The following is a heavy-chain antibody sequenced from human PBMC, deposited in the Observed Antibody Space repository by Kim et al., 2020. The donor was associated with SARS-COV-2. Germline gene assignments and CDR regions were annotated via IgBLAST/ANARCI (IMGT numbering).Heavy chain of an antibody. CDR3: ARESRDYYYGLDV. Sequence: TNEAYRVKGGVTMTRDTSVSTAFMELNSLKSDDTAVYFCARESRDYYYGLDVWGQGTTVTVSS. D-gene: IGHD2-2*01. V-gene: IGHV1-2*02. J-gene: IGHJ6*02. CDR2: T.